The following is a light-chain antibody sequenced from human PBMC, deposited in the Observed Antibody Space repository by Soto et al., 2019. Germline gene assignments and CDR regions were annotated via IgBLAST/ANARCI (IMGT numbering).Light chain of an antibody. CDR3: QQYYNSPLT. CDR1: LSVLYRSTNKNY. V-gene: IGKV4-1*01. Sequence: DIVMAQSPDSLALSLGERATINCKSSLSVLYRSTNKNYLAWYQQKAGQPPKLLISWASTRESGVPDRFSGSGSGTDFTLTISSLQAEDVAVYYCQQYYNSPLTFGGGTKVEIK. J-gene: IGKJ4*01. CDR2: WAS.